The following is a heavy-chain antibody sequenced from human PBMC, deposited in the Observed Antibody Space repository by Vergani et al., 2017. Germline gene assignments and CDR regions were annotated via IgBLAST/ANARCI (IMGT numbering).Heavy chain of an antibody. CDR2: ISAYNGNT. V-gene: IGHV1-18*01. CDR1: GGTFSSYG. CDR3: ARLLFRGSYRNDAFDI. D-gene: IGHD1-26*01. Sequence: QVQLVQSGAEVKKPGSSVKVSCKASGGTFSSYGISWVRQAPGQGLEWMGWISAYNGNTNYAQKLQGRVTMTTDTSTSTAYMELRSLRSDDTAVYYCARLLFRGSYRNDAFDIWGQGTMVTVSS. J-gene: IGHJ3*02.